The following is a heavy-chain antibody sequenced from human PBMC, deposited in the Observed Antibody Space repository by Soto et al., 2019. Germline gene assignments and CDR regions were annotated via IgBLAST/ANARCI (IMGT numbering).Heavy chain of an antibody. Sequence: GVSVKVSCKASGYTFSSYGISWVRQAPGQGLEWMGWISAYNGNTNYAQKLQGRVTMTTDTSTSTAYMELRSLRSDDTAVYYCAREEGIAAAGPRFDYWGQGTLVTVSS. CDR3: AREEGIAAAGPRFDY. CDR2: ISAYNGNT. CDR1: GYTFSSYG. V-gene: IGHV1-18*01. D-gene: IGHD6-13*01. J-gene: IGHJ4*02.